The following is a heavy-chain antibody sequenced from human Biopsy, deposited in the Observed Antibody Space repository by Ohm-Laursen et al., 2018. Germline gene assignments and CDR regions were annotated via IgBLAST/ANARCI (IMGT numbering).Heavy chain of an antibody. CDR3: ARNTGWYGDLYYFDY. V-gene: IGHV1-46*01. CDR2: INPSGSTT. D-gene: IGHD6-19*01. CDR1: RYSFTSYY. J-gene: IGHJ4*02. Sequence: SVKVSCKASRYSFTSYYMPWVRQAPGQGLEWMGMINPSGSTTSYPQIFQGRVTMTRDTSKSTVYVELSSLRSADTAVYFCARNTGWYGDLYYFDYWGQGTLVTVSS.